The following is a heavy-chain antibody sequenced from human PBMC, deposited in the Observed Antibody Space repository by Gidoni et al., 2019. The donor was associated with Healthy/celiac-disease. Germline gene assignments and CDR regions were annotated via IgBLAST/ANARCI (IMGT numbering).Heavy chain of an antibody. Sequence: QVQLQQWGAGLLKPSETLSLTCAVSGGSFSGYYWSWIRHPPGKGLEWIGEINHSGSTNYNPSLKSRVTISVDTSKNQFSLKLSSVTAADTAVYYCARAKRYCSSTSCYGYYYGMDVWGQGTTVTVSS. CDR2: INHSGST. J-gene: IGHJ6*02. V-gene: IGHV4-34*01. D-gene: IGHD2-2*01. CDR1: GGSFSGYY. CDR3: ARAKRYCSSTSCYGYYYGMDV.